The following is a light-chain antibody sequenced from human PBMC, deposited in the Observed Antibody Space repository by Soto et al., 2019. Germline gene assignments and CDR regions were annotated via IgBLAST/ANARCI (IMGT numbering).Light chain of an antibody. CDR3: ISYTGSSTSYV. Sequence: SVLTQPASVSGSPGQSITISCSGTRSNIGSYNHVAWYQQFPGKTPKILIYGVSNRPSGVSSRFSCSKSGNTASLTISGLQAEDEADYYCISYTGSSTSYVFGSGTKVTV. J-gene: IGLJ1*01. CDR1: RSNIGSYNH. V-gene: IGLV2-14*01. CDR2: GVS.